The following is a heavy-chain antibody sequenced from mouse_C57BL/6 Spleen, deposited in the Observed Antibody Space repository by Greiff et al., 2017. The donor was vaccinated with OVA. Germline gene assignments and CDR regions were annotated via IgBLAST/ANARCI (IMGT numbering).Heavy chain of an antibody. J-gene: IGHJ3*01. CDR2: LDPSDSYT. CDR3: ARGGDYDGFAY. D-gene: IGHD2-4*01. Sequence: QVQLKQPGAELVMPGASVKLSCKASGYTFTSYWMHWVKQRPGQGLEWIGELDPSDSYTNYNQKFKGKSTLTVDKSSSTAYMQLSSLTSEDAAVYYCARGGDYDGFAYWGQGTLVTVSA. V-gene: IGHV1-69*01. CDR1: GYTFTSYW.